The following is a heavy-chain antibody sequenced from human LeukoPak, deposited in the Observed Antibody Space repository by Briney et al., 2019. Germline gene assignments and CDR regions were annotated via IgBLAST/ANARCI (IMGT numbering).Heavy chain of an antibody. J-gene: IGHJ4*02. Sequence: SVKVSCKASGGTFSSYAISWVRQAPGQGLEWMGGIIPIFGTANYAQKFQGRVTMTRDTSTSTVYMELSSLRSEDTAVYYCARVRSGDYFGSGSYFGYWGQGTLVTVSS. CDR2: IIPIFGTA. V-gene: IGHV1-69*05. D-gene: IGHD3-10*01. CDR1: GGTFSSYA. CDR3: ARVRSGDYFGSGSYFGY.